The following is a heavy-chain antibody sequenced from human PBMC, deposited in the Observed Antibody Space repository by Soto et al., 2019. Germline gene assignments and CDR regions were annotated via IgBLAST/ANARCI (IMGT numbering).Heavy chain of an antibody. J-gene: IGHJ4*02. D-gene: IGHD6-19*01. CDR2: ISYDGSNK. V-gene: IGHV3-30*18. CDR3: AKDSSGWFDY. CDR1: GFTFSSYG. Sequence: GGSLRLSCAASGFTFSSYGMHWVRQAPGKGLEWVAVISYDGSNKYYADSVKGRFTISRDNSKNTLYLQMNSLRAEDTAVYYCAKDSSGWFDYWGQGTLVTVSS.